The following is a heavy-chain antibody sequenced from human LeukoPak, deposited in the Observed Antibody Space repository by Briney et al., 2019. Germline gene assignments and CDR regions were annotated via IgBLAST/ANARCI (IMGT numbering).Heavy chain of an antibody. D-gene: IGHD2-8*01. V-gene: IGHV1-24*01. Sequence: ASVKVSCKVSGYTLTELSMHWVRQAPGKGLEWMGGFDPEDGETIYAQKFQGRVTMTEDTSTDTAYMELSSLRSGDTAVYYCATALRYCTNGVCYTSNPHFDYWGQGTLVTVSS. CDR1: GYTLTELS. CDR2: FDPEDGET. J-gene: IGHJ4*02. CDR3: ATALRYCTNGVCYTSNPHFDY.